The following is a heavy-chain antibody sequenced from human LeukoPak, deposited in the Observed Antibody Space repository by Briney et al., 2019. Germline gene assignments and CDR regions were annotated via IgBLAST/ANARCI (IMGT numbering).Heavy chain of an antibody. V-gene: IGHV3-30*02. D-gene: IGHD6-19*01. CDR1: GFTFSSYG. J-gene: IGHJ4*02. CDR3: AKPASSGWYYFDY. Sequence: GRSLRLSCAASGFTFSSYGMHWVRQAPGKGLEWVAFIRYDGSNKYYADSVKGRFTISRDNSKNTLYLQMNSLRAEDTAVYYCAKPASSGWYYFDYWGQGTLVTVSS. CDR2: IRYDGSNK.